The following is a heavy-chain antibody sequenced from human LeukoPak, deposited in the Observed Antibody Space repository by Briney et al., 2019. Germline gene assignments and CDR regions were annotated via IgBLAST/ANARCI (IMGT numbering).Heavy chain of an antibody. D-gene: IGHD1-26*01. V-gene: IGHV1-2*02. Sequence: RASVKVSCKASGYTLTGHYMHWVRQAPGQGLEWMGWINPNSGDINYAQKLQGRVTMTTDTSTSTAYMELRSLRSDDTAVYYCARDLRVSGSLGFYWGQGTLVTVSS. CDR3: ARDLRVSGSLGFY. CDR1: GYTLTGHY. J-gene: IGHJ4*02. CDR2: INPNSGDI.